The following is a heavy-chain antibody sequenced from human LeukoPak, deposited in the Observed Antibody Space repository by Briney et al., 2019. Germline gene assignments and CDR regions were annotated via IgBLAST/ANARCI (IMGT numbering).Heavy chain of an antibody. D-gene: IGHD4-17*01. Sequence: GGSLRLSCAASGFTFSSYSMNWVRQAPGKGLEWVSSISSSSGYIYYADSVKGRFTISRDNAKNSLYLQMNSLRAEDTAVYYCARERLAYNWFDPWGQGTLVTVSS. J-gene: IGHJ5*02. CDR3: ARERLAYNWFDP. CDR2: ISSSSGYI. V-gene: IGHV3-21*01. CDR1: GFTFSSYS.